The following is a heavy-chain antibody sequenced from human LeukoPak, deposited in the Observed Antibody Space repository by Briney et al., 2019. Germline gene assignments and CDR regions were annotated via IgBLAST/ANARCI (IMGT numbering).Heavy chain of an antibody. CDR1: GFTFSSYA. CDR3: AKARTSVYDFSLDY. D-gene: IGHD5/OR15-5a*01. Sequence: GGSLRLSCAASGFTFSSYAMSWVRQAPGKGLEWVSAISGSGDSTYYADSVKGRFTISRDNSKNTLFLQMKGLRVGDTAVYYCAKARTSVYDFSLDYWGQGTLVTVSS. V-gene: IGHV3-23*01. J-gene: IGHJ4*02. CDR2: ISGSGDST.